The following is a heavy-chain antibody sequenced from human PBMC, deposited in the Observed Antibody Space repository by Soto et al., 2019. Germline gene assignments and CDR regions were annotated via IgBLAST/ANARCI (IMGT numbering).Heavy chain of an antibody. CDR1: GGSFSGYY. V-gene: IGHV4-34*01. J-gene: IGHJ6*02. CDR2: INHSGST. CDR3: ARNADYDILTGYYGMDV. D-gene: IGHD3-9*01. Sequence: PSETLSLTCAVYGGSFSGYYWSWIRQPPGKGLEWIGEINHSGSTNYNPSLKSRVTISVDTSKNQFSLKLSSVTAADTAVYYCARNADYDILTGYYGMDVWGQGTTVTVS.